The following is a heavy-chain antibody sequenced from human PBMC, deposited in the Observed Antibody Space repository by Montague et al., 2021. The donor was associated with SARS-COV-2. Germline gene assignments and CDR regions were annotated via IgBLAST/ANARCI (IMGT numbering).Heavy chain of an antibody. D-gene: IGHD3-3*01. CDR2: VYSGGTT. V-gene: IGHV4-31*03. CDR3: VRDGGLRFSGGAMDV. J-gene: IGHJ6*02. Sequence: TLSLTCNVSGGPMISGGYYWSWIRQPPGKGLEWIGYVYSGGTTCYNPSLKSRVTISEDMSKNQFSLRLTSVTAADTAVYYCVRDGGLRFSGGAMDVWGQGTTVTVSS. CDR1: GGPMISGGYY.